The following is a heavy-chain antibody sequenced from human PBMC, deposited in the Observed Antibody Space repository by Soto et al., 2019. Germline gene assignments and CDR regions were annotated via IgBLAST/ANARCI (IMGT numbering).Heavy chain of an antibody. V-gene: IGHV4-30-4*01. CDR2: VYHTGST. CDR3: AREPSATAGNRTHS. CDR1: GGAISGGYY. J-gene: IGHJ5*01. D-gene: IGHD2-15*01. Sequence: SLTCSVWGGAISGGYYWNWIRQAPGKGLEWIGYVYHTGSTYHNPSLKSRGSISVDTSNNQFSLKLSSVTAADTAVYFCAREPSATAGNRTHSRRHALPVTVPP.